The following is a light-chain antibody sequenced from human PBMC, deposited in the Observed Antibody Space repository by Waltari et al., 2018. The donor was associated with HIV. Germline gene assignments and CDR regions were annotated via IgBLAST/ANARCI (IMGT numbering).Light chain of an antibody. J-gene: IGLJ2*01. V-gene: IGLV3-1*01. Sequence: TQPPSVSVSAGQTATITCSAETLADLYVYWYQQRPGQPPVLVIFEDNMRPTGIPERFSGSDSGNTATLTISGAQAMDEADYYRQVWAWDGTTSAVFGGGTRLTVL. CDR2: EDN. CDR3: QVWAWDGTTSAV. CDR1: TLADLY.